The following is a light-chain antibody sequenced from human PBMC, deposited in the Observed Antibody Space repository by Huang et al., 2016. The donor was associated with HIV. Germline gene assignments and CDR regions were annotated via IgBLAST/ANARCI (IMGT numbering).Light chain of an antibody. J-gene: IGKJ1*01. CDR1: QDIGNF. CDR3: QRYDIAPRA. V-gene: IGKV1-27*01. CDR2: GAS. Sequence: DIQMTQSPASLSASTGVRVTLTCRASQDIGNFVAWFQQKPGKVPRLLVYGASVLQSGVPSLFTGRGSGTDFTLTITNFQPEDIATYYCQRYDIAPRAFGQGTKV.